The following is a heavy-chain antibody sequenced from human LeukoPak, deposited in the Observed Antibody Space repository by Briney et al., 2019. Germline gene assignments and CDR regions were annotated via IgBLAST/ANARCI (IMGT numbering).Heavy chain of an antibody. CDR2: ISYDGSNK. D-gene: IGHD6-13*01. J-gene: IGHJ5*02. CDR1: GFTFSSYG. Sequence: GGSLRLSCAASGFTFSSYGMHWVRQAPGKGLEWVAVISYDGSNKYYADSLKGRFTISRDNSKNTLYLQMNSLRAEDTAVYYCAKDPRAAGLNWFDPWGQGTLVTVSS. V-gene: IGHV3-30*18. CDR3: AKDPRAAGLNWFDP.